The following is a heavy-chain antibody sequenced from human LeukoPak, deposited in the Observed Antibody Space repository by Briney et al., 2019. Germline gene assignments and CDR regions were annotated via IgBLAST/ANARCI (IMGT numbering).Heavy chain of an antibody. Sequence: PSETLSLTCTVSGGSISTRNWWNWVRQPPGKGLEWIGEIYHSGSTNLNPSLKSRVTMSVDKSENQFSLKLTSVTAADTAVYYCAGYCSGGDRRDNWGQGTLVTVSS. CDR2: IYHSGST. J-gene: IGHJ4*02. CDR1: GGSISTRNW. CDR3: AGYCSGGDRRDN. D-gene: IGHD2-15*01. V-gene: IGHV4-4*02.